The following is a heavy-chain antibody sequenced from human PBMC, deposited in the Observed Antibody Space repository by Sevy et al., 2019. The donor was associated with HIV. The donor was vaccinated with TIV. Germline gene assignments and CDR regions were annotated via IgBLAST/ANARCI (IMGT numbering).Heavy chain of an antibody. D-gene: IGHD1-26*01. CDR1: GGSITSLY. Sequence: SETLALTCTVSGGSITSLYWNWIRQPPGKGLEWIANIYYNGHINYNPSLKSRVTLSLDTSKNQFSLRLSAVTAADTAMYYCAGENAWGRGYSWGQGTLVTVSS. J-gene: IGHJ4*02. CDR2: IYYNGHI. V-gene: IGHV4-59*08. CDR3: AGENAWGRGYS.